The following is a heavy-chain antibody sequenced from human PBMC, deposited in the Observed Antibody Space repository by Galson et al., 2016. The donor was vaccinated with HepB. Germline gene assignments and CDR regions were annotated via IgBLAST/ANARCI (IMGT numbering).Heavy chain of an antibody. V-gene: IGHV4-39*01. CDR3: AYCSGGDCYEGTFDY. D-gene: IGHD2-15*01. CDR1: GASITNDKCY. Sequence: ETLSLTCDVSGASITNDKCYWGWIRQPPGKGLEWIGNFYYTGRTLYNPSLESRVTTSVDKSRNQFSLNLRSVTAADTAVYYCAYCSGGDCYEGTFDYWGQGTLVTVSS. J-gene: IGHJ4*02. CDR2: FYYTGRT.